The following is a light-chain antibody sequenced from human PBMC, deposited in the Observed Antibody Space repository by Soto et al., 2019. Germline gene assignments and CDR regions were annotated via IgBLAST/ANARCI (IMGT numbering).Light chain of an antibody. V-gene: IGLV1-40*01. CDR3: QSYDSSLRGWV. CDR2: GDS. CDR1: SSNIGANYD. Sequence: QSVLTQPPSVSGAPGQRVTISCTGSSSNIGANYDVHWYQHLPGTAPKLLISGDSNRPSGVPDRFSGSKSGTSASLGITGLQAEDEADYYCQSYDSSLRGWVFGGGTNFTVL. J-gene: IGLJ3*02.